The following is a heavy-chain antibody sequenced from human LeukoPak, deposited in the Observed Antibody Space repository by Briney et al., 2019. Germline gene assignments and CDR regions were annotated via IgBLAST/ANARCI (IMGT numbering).Heavy chain of an antibody. CDR1: GYTFTSYD. Sequence: ASVKVSCKASGYTFTSYDINWVRQATGQGLEWMGWMNPNSGNTGYAQKFQGRVTMTRNTSISTAYMELSSLRSEDMAVYYCARRYCSGGSCYEAFDIWGQGTMVTVSS. J-gene: IGHJ3*02. D-gene: IGHD2-15*01. V-gene: IGHV1-8*01. CDR2: MNPNSGNT. CDR3: ARRYCSGGSCYEAFDI.